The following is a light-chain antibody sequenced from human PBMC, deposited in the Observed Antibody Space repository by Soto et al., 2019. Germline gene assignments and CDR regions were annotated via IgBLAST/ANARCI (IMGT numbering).Light chain of an antibody. CDR1: SSNIGSNT. CDR3: AAWDDSLNGNV. V-gene: IGLV1-44*01. CDR2: SNN. Sequence: QSVLTQPPSASGTPGQRVTMSCSGSSSNIGSNTVHWYQQLPGTAPKLLIYSNNQRPSGVPGRFSGSKSGTSASLAISGLQSEDEADYYCAAWDDSLNGNVFGTGTKLTVL. J-gene: IGLJ1*01.